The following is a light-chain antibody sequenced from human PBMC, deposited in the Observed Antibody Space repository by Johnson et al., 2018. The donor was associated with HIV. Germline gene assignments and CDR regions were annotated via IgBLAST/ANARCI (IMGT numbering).Light chain of an antibody. CDR1: SSNIGNNY. CDR3: GTWDSSLSAGGV. V-gene: IGLV1-51*01. CDR2: DNN. Sequence: QSVLTQPPSVSAAPGQKVTISCSGSSSNIGNNYVSWYQQLPGTDPKLLIYDNNKRPSGIPDRFSGSKSGTSATLGITGLQTGDEADYYCGTWDSSLSAGGVFGTGTKVTVL. J-gene: IGLJ1*01.